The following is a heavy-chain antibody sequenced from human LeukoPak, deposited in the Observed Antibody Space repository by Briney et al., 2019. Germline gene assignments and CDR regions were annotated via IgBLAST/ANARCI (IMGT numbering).Heavy chain of an antibody. D-gene: IGHD3-22*01. V-gene: IGHV1-69*06. CDR3: ARDSGTYYYDSSGYYYDFDY. J-gene: IGHJ4*02. CDR1: GGTFSSYA. CDR2: IIPIFGTA. Sequence: SVKVSCKASGGTFSSYAISWARQAPGQGLEWMGGIIPIFGTANYAQKFQGRVTITADKSTSTAYMELSSLRSEDTAVYYCARDSGTYYYDSSGYYYDFDYWGQGTLVTVSS.